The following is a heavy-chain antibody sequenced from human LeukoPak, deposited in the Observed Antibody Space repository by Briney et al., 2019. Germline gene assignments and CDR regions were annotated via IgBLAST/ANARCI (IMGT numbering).Heavy chain of an antibody. J-gene: IGHJ5*02. CDR1: GYTFTSYD. D-gene: IGHD3-3*01. CDR3: ARDRGAYYDFWSGYYSPGWFDP. V-gene: IGHV1-8*03. CDR2: MNPNSGNT. Sequence: ASVKVSCKASGYTFTSYDINWVRQATGQGLERMGWMNPNSGNTGYAQKFQGRVTITRNTSISTAYMELSSLRSEDTAVYYCARDRGAYYDFWSGYYSPGWFDPWGQGTLVTVSS.